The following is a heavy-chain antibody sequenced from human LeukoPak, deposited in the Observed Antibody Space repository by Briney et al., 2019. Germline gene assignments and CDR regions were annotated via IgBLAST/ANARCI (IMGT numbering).Heavy chain of an antibody. D-gene: IGHD2-15*01. V-gene: IGHV3-53*01. Sequence: GGSLRLSCAASGFTVSSNYMSWVRKAPGKGLEWVSVIYSGGSTYYADSVKGRFTISRDNSKNTLYLQMNSLRAEDTAVYYCARDRRYCSGSTCYSGVDYWGQGTLVTVSS. CDR1: GFTVSSNY. CDR3: ARDRRYCSGSTCYSGVDY. J-gene: IGHJ4*02. CDR2: IYSGGST.